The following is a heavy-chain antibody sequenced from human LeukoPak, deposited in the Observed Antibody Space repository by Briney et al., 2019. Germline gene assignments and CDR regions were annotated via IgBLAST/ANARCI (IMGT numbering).Heavy chain of an antibody. CDR2: IYYSGST. V-gene: IGHV4-59*01. CDR3: ARDRPAGSTNWFDP. D-gene: IGHD5/OR15-5a*01. J-gene: IGHJ5*02. Sequence: SETLSLTCTVSGGSISSYYWSWIRQPPGKGLEWIGYIYYSGSTNYNPSFKSRVTISVDTSKNQFSLKLSSVTAADTAVYYCARDRPAGSTNWFDPWGQGTLVTVSS. CDR1: GGSISSYY.